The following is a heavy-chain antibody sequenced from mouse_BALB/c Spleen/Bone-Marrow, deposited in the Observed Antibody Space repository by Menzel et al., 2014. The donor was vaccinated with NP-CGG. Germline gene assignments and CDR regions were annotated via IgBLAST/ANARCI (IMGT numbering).Heavy chain of an antibody. V-gene: IGHV1S22*01. CDR2: IYPGSGSA. Sequence: GSELVRPGASVKLSCKASGYTFTSYWMHWVKQRPGQGLEWIGNIYPGSGSANYDEKFKSKATLTVDTSSSTAYMQLSSLTSEDSAVYYCTPRLRYWGQGTTLTVS. D-gene: IGHD1-2*01. CDR3: TPRLRY. CDR1: GYTFTSYW. J-gene: IGHJ2*01.